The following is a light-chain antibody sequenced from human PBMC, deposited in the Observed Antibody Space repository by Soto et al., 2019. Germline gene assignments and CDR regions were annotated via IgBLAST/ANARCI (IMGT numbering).Light chain of an antibody. V-gene: IGLV2-14*03. J-gene: IGLJ2*01. CDR1: SSDVGGYNY. CDR2: DVS. CDR3: TSYTSSSTRGV. Sequence: QSALTEPASVSGSPGQSITISCTGTSSDVGGYNYVSWYQQHPGKAPKLMIYDVSSRPSGVSNRFSGSKSGNTASLTISGLPDEDEADYYCTSYTSSSTRGVFGGGTKLTVL.